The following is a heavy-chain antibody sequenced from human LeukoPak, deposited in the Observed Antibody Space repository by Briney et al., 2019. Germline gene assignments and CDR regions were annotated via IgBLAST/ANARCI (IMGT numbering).Heavy chain of an antibody. V-gene: IGHV4-39*07. CDR1: GGSISSSGYY. CDR2: IYYVGST. Sequence: KASETLSLTCTVSGGSISSSGYYWGWIRQPPGKGLEWIGNIYYVGSTYYNPSLKSRVTISVDTSKNLFSLKLSSVTAADTAVYYCARAPSRGPFDYWGQGTLVTVSS. CDR3: ARAPSRGPFDY. J-gene: IGHJ4*02.